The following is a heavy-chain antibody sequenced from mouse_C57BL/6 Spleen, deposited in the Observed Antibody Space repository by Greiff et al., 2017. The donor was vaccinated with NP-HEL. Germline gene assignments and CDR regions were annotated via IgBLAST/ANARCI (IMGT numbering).Heavy chain of an antibody. J-gene: IGHJ2*01. V-gene: IGHV1-55*01. CDR2: IYPGSGST. CDR3: ARSPFTTVVATPYFDD. CDR1: GYTFTSYW. D-gene: IGHD1-1*01. Sequence: QVQLQQPGAELVKPGASVKMSCKASGYTFTSYWITWVKQRPGQGLEWIGDIYPGSGSTNYNEKFKSKATLTVDTSSSTAYMQLSSLTSEDSAVYYCARSPFTTVVATPYFDDWGQGTTLTVSS.